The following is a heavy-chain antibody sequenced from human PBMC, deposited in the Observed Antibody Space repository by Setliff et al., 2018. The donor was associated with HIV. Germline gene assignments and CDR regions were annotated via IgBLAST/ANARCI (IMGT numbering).Heavy chain of an antibody. CDR1: GGSINSHY. D-gene: IGHD3-10*01. V-gene: IGHV4-59*11. CDR2: SHYSGSP. J-gene: IGHJ6*03. CDR3: ARGAITMVRSPYYMDV. Sequence: PSETLSLTCTVSGGSINSHYWSWIRQPPGKGLEWIGYSHYSGSPHYNPSLKSRVTISVDTSKNQFYLKLSSVTAADTAVYYCARGAITMVRSPYYMDVWGKGTTVTVSS.